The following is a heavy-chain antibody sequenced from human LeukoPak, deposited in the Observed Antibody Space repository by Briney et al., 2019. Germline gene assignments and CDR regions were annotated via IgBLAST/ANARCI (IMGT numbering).Heavy chain of an antibody. CDR1: GFTFSSYS. Sequence: PGGSLRLSCAASGFTFSSYSMNWVRQAPGKGLEWVSYISSSSSTIYYADSVKGRFTISRDNVKDSLYLQMNSLRAEDTAVYYCARDITYYDFWSGYYTEDNYGMDVWGQGTTVTVSS. CDR2: ISSSSSTI. CDR3: ARDITYYDFWSGYYTEDNYGMDV. D-gene: IGHD3-3*01. J-gene: IGHJ6*02. V-gene: IGHV3-48*01.